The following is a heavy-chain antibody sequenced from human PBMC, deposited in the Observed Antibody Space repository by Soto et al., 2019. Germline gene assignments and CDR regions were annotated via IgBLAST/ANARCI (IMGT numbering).Heavy chain of an antibody. Sequence: SETLSLTCTVSGASISGFYWSWIRKSAGKGLEWIGRIYATGTTDYSPSLKSRVMMSVDTSKKQFFLKLRSVTAADTAVYYCVRDGTRTLRDWFDPWGQGISVTVCS. CDR1: GASISGFY. D-gene: IGHD1-1*01. J-gene: IGHJ5*02. V-gene: IGHV4-4*07. CDR2: IYATGTT. CDR3: VRDGTRTLRDWFDP.